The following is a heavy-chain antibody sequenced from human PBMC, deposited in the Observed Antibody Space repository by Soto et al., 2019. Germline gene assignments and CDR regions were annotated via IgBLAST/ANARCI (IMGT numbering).Heavy chain of an antibody. CDR3: ARQDYYDSSGYSGGYYFDY. V-gene: IGHV4-38-2*01. CDR1: GYSISSGYY. CDR2: IYHSGST. D-gene: IGHD3-22*01. Sequence: LSLTCAVSGYSISSGYYWGWIRQPPGKGLEWIGSIYHSGSTYYNPSLKSRVTISVDTSKNQFSLKLSSVTAADTAVYYCARQDYYDSSGYSGGYYFDYWGQGTLVTVSS. J-gene: IGHJ4*02.